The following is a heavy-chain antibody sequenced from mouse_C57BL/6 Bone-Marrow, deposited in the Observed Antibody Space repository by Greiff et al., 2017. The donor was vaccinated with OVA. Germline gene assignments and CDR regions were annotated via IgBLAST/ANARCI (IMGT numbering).Heavy chain of an antibody. D-gene: IGHD2-3*01. CDR1: GFTFSSYG. Sequence: EVHLVESGGDLVKPGGSLKLSCAASGFTFSSYGMSWVRQTPDKRLEWVATISSGGSYTYYPDSVKGRFTISRDNAKNTLYLQMSSLKSEDTAMYYCARRDGYYYWYFDVWGKGTTVTVSS. CDR2: ISSGGSYT. V-gene: IGHV5-6*01. CDR3: ARRDGYYYWYFDV. J-gene: IGHJ1*03.